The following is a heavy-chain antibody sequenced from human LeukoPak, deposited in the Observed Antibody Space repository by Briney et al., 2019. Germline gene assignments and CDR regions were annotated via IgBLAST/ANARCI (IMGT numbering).Heavy chain of an antibody. Sequence: PGGSLRLSCTVSGFTVSSNSMSWVRQAPGKGLEWVSFIYSDNTHYSDSVKGRFTISRDNSKNTMYLQMNSMRAEDTALYYCAKALSVDPNWFDPWGQGTLVTVSS. J-gene: IGHJ5*02. CDR1: GFTVSSNS. D-gene: IGHD5-12*01. CDR3: AKALSVDPNWFDP. CDR2: IYSDNT. V-gene: IGHV3-66*03.